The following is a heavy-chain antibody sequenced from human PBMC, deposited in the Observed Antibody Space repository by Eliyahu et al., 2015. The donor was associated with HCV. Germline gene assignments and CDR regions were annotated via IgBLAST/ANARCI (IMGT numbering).Heavy chain of an antibody. CDR3: AKEYDFWSGYPHFDY. CDR1: GFTFXSYG. CDR2: ISYDGSNK. V-gene: IGHV3-30*18. J-gene: IGHJ4*02. Sequence: QVQLVESGGGVVQPGRSLRLSXAAXGFTFXSYGMHWVRQAPGKGLEWVAVISYDGSNKYYADSVKGRFTISRDNSKNTLYLQMNSLRAEDTAVYYCAKEYDFWSGYPHFDYWGQGTLVTVSS. D-gene: IGHD3-3*01.